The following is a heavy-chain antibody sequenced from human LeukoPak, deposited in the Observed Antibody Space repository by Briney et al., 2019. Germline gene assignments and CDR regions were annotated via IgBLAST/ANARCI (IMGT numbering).Heavy chain of an antibody. CDR2: IWYDGSNK. J-gene: IGHJ4*02. CDR1: GFTFSSYG. D-gene: IGHD3-22*01. V-gene: IGHV3-33*01. Sequence: GGSLRLSCAASGFTFSSYGMHWVRQAPGKGLEWVAVIWYDGSNKYHADSVKGRFTISRDNSKNKLYLQMNSLRAEDTAVYCCARAAYDSSGYLTLWGQGTLVTVSS. CDR3: ARAAYDSSGYLTL.